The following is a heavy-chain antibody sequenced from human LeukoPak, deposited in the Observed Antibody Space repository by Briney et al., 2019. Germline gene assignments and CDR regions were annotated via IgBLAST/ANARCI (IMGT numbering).Heavy chain of an antibody. V-gene: IGHV4-38-2*02. CDR1: GYSISSGYY. CDR3: ARDPDYYDSNGQASDAFDI. D-gene: IGHD3-22*01. Sequence: PSETLSLTCTVSGYSISSGYYWGWIRQPPGKGLEWIGSIYHSGSTYYNPSLKSRVTISVDTSKNQFSLKLSSVTAADTAVYYCARDPDYYDSNGQASDAFDIWGQGTMVTVSS. J-gene: IGHJ3*02. CDR2: IYHSGST.